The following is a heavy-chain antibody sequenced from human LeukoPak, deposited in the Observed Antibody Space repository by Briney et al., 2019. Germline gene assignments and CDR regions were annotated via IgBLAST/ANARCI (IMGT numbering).Heavy chain of an antibody. J-gene: IGHJ4*02. V-gene: IGHV3-33*01. D-gene: IGHD2-15*01. Sequence: GRSLSLSCAASGFTFSGFGMHWVRQAPGKGLEWVAVIWDDGSKKHYADSVKGRFTISRDNSKNTLCLQMDSLRAEDTAVYYCARNLGSCSGGTCYEDFWGQGTLVTVSS. CDR1: GFTFSGFG. CDR2: IWDDGSKK. CDR3: ARNLGSCSGGTCYEDF.